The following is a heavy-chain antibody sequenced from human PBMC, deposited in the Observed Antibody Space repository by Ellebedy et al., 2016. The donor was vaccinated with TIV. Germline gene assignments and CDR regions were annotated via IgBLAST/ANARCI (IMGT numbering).Heavy chain of an antibody. V-gene: IGHV3-30*18. Sequence: GESLKISXAASGFTFSSYGMHWVRQAPGKGLEWVAVISYDGSNRYYADSVRGRFTISRDNSKNTLYLQMNSLRAEDTAVYYCAKEDYYDSRTDYWGQGTLVTVSS. J-gene: IGHJ4*02. D-gene: IGHD3-22*01. CDR3: AKEDYYDSRTDY. CDR1: GFTFSSYG. CDR2: ISYDGSNR.